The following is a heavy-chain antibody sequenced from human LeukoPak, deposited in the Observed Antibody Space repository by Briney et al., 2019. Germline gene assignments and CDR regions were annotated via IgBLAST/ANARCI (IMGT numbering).Heavy chain of an antibody. CDR3: ARGQTLFDY. Sequence: AETLSLTCAVYGGSFSGYYWSWIRQSPGKGLEWIGEINHSGSTNYNPPLKSRVTISVETSKNQFSLKLSSVTAADTAMYYCARGQTLFDYWGQGTLVTVSS. V-gene: IGHV4-34*01. J-gene: IGHJ4*02. CDR2: INHSGST. CDR1: GGSFSGYY.